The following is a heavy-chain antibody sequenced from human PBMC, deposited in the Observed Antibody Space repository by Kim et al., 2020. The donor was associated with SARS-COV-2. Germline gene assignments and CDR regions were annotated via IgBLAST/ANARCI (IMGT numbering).Heavy chain of an antibody. CDR1: GFTFSSYW. V-gene: IGHV3-7*01. D-gene: IGHD2-15*01. J-gene: IGHJ4*02. CDR3: ARAPRYCSGGICYSSRFDY. Sequence: GGSLRLSCAASGFTFSSYWMSWVRQAPGKGLEWVANIKQDGSEKYYVDSVKGRFTISRDNAKNSLYLQMNSLRAEDTAVYYCARAPRYCSGGICYSSRFDYWGQGTLVTVSS. CDR2: IKQDGSEK.